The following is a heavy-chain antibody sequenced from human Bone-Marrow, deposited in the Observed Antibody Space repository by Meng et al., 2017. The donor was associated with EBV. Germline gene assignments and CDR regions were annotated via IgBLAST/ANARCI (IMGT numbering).Heavy chain of an antibody. V-gene: IGHV3-74*03. CDR2: IKSDGNPT. Sequence: EAHLGWPGGGSGWPGGSLRVSLHAFGLAFRWYWMLWVRQDPGEGLVSVLCIKSDGNPTPDTDSVKGRFTISRDNAKNTLYLQLNSLRVEDTAVYYCARDNRGSIDYWGQGTLVTVSS. J-gene: IGHJ4*02. CDR3: ARDNRGSIDY. CDR1: GLAFRWYW. D-gene: IGHD1-14*01.